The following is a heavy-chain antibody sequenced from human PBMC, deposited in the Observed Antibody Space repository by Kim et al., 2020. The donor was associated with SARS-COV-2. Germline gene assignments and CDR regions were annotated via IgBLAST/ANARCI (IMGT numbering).Heavy chain of an antibody. CDR1: GFIFSSSA. J-gene: IGHJ4*02. D-gene: IGHD4-17*01. V-gene: IGHV3-23*01. Sequence: GGSLRLSCEASGFIFSSSAMTWVRQAPGKGLEWVSAISPASNTVYYADAAKGRFTTSRDNPKSTVFLLMNSLRAEDTAIYYCAKNYGASVSYDFWGQGTLVTVSS. CDR3: AKNYGASVSYDF. CDR2: ISPASNTV.